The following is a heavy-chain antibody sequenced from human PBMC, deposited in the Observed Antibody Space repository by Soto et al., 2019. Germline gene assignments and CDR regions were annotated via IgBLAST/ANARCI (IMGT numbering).Heavy chain of an antibody. CDR1: GGSISSSSYY. V-gene: IGHV4-39*01. Sequence: PSETLSLTCTVSGGSISSSSYYWGWIRQPPGKGLEWIGSIYYSGSTYYNPSLKSRVTISVDTSKNQFSLKLSSVTAADTAVYYCARSKQWLAGDPFDIWGQGTMVTVSS. J-gene: IGHJ3*02. CDR3: ARSKQWLAGDPFDI. D-gene: IGHD6-19*01. CDR2: IYYSGST.